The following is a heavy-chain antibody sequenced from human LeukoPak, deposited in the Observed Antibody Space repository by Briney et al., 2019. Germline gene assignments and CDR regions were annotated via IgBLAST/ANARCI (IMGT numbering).Heavy chain of an antibody. V-gene: IGHV3-13*04. CDR1: GFTFSNYD. CDR3: ARTKGYSSNWASYYFDY. Sequence: GGSLRLSCAASGFTFSNYDMHWVRQTPGKGLEWVSSLGTAGDTYYPGSVKGRFSIYRENAKNSLYLQMNNLTAGDTAVYYCARTKGYSSNWASYYFDYWGLGTLVTVSS. D-gene: IGHD6-13*01. CDR2: LGTAGDT. J-gene: IGHJ4*02.